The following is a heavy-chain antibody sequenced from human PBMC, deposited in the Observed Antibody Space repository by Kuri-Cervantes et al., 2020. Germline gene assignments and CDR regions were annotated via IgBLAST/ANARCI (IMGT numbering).Heavy chain of an antibody. CDR2: IIPIFGTA. Sequence: SVKVSCKASGGTFSSYAISWVRQAPGQGLEWMGGIIPIFGTANYAQKFQGRVTITTDESTSTAYMELSSLRSEDTAVYYCARGPRADTDYYYYYMDVWGKGTTVTVSS. V-gene: IGHV1-69*05. D-gene: IGHD2-2*02. CDR3: ARGPRADTDYYYYYMDV. J-gene: IGHJ6*03. CDR1: GGTFSSYA.